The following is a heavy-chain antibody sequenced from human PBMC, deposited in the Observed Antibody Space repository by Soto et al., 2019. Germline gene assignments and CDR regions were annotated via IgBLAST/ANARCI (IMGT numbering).Heavy chain of an antibody. V-gene: IGHV3-30-3*01. CDR1: GFTLSTYS. Sequence: GGSLRLSCAASGFTLSTYSMHWVRQAPGKGLEWVALISYDGTNKYYADSVKGRFTISRDNSKNTLYLQMNSLRAEDTAVYYCARVVTMIVVVPNYWGQGTLVTVSS. CDR3: ARVVTMIVVVPNY. D-gene: IGHD3-22*01. J-gene: IGHJ4*02. CDR2: ISYDGTNK.